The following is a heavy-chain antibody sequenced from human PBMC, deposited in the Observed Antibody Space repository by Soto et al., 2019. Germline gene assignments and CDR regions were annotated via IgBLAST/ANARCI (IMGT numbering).Heavy chain of an antibody. V-gene: IGHV4-30-4*01. CDR1: GGSISSGDSY. Sequence: QVQLQESGPGLVKPSQTLSLTCTVSGGSISSGDSYWSWIRQPPGRGLEWIGYIYCSGSTYYTPSLKSRVTISVDTSKNQCSLKLSSVTAADTSVYYCAGAAKTYYYDSSGYYYSFDIWGQGTMVTVSS. D-gene: IGHD3-22*01. CDR2: IYCSGST. J-gene: IGHJ3*02. CDR3: AGAAKTYYYDSSGYYYSFDI.